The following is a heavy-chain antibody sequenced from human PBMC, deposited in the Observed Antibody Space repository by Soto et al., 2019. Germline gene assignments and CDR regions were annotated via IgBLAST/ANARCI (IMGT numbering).Heavy chain of an antibody. CDR1: GGSTSSDNY. J-gene: IGHJ4*02. D-gene: IGHD3-16*01. CDR3: AREGGESSDGLYYFDS. CDR2: IYYSGNT. V-gene: IGHV4-30-4*01. Sequence: SETLSLTCTVSGGSTSSDNYWSWIRQPPGKGLEWIGHIYYSGNTDYNPSLKSRLAISIDTSKNHFSLKLSSVTAADTAVYFCAREGGESSDGLYYFDSWGQGSLVTVSS.